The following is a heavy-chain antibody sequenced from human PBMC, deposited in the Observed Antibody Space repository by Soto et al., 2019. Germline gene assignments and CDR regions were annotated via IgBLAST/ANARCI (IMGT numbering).Heavy chain of an antibody. CDR2: IYSSGST. CDR3: ARSYSGSYHSTSNY. V-gene: IGHV4-39*01. CDR1: GGSISSSSYY. J-gene: IGHJ4*02. D-gene: IGHD1-26*01. Sequence: PSETLSLTCSVSGGSISSSSYYWGWIRQPPGKGLEWIGSIYSSGSTHYNPSLRSRVTISVDTSKNQFSLNLSSVTAADTAVYYCARSYSGSYHSTSNYWAQGTLVTVSS.